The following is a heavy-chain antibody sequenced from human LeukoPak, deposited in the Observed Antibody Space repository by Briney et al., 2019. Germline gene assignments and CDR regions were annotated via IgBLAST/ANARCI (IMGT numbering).Heavy chain of an antibody. Sequence: PSETLSLTCTVSGGSISSGGYYWSWIRQPPGKGLEWIGYIYHSGSTYYNPSLKSRVTISVDRSKNQFSLKLSSVTAADTAVYYCATDGNYYYMDVWGKGTTVTVSS. CDR3: ATDGNYYYMDV. CDR2: IYHSGST. J-gene: IGHJ6*03. CDR1: GGSISSGGYY. V-gene: IGHV4-30-2*01.